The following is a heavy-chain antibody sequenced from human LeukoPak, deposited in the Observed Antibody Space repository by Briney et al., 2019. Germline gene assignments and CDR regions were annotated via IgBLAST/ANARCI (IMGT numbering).Heavy chain of an antibody. J-gene: IGHJ4*02. V-gene: IGHV3-7*01. Sequence: GGSLRLSCAASGFTFSSYSMNWVRQAPGKGPEWVAHIKQDGSQRYYVDSVRGRFTISRDKDKNSLFLQMHGLRAEDTAVYYCARRGGSSSRRSPIDYWGQGTLVTVSS. D-gene: IGHD6-6*01. CDR2: IKQDGSQR. CDR3: ARRGGSSSRRSPIDY. CDR1: GFTFSSYS.